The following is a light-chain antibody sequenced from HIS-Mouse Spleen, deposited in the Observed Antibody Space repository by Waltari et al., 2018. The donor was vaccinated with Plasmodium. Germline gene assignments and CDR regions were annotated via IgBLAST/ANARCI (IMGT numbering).Light chain of an antibody. CDR2: DVS. J-gene: IGLJ2*01. CDR3: CSYAGSYTLV. Sequence: QSALTQPRSVSGSPGQSVTISCTGTSSDFGGYNYVSWYQQHPGKAPKLVIYDVSKRPSGVPDRFSGSKYGNTASLTISGLQAEDEADYYCCSYAGSYTLVFGGGTKLTVL. V-gene: IGLV2-11*01. CDR1: SSDFGGYNY.